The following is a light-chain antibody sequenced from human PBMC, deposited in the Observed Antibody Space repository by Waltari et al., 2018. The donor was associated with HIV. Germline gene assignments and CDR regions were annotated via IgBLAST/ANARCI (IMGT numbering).Light chain of an antibody. J-gene: IGLJ2*01. Sequence: QSALTQPRSVSGSPGQAVTISCTGTSSDDGGYNDVSWYQQHPGKASKLMIYDVSKRPAGVPYRFSGSKSGNTASLTISGLQAEDEADYYCCSYAGSYTLVFGGGTKLTV. V-gene: IGLV2-11*01. CDR1: SSDDGGYND. CDR2: DVS. CDR3: CSYAGSYTLV.